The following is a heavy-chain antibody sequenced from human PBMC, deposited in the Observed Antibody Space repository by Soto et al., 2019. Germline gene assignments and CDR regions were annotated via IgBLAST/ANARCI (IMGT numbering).Heavy chain of an antibody. D-gene: IGHD6-13*01. J-gene: IGHJ4*02. V-gene: IGHV1-69*14. Sequence: QVQLVQSGAEVKKPGSSVNVSCKASGGTFSSYTMNWVRQAPGQGLEWMGGIIPMFGSTNYAQKFQGRVTITADKSTRTAYMEISSLRFDDTAVYYCARCAPGQQLDYWGQGTLLTVSS. CDR1: GGTFSSYT. CDR3: ARCAPGQQLDY. CDR2: IIPMFGST.